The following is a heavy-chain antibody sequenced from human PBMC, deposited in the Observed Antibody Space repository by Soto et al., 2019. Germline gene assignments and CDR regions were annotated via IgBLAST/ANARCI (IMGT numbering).Heavy chain of an antibody. Sequence: CKGSGYSFVSYWIAWVRQMPGKGLEWMGSIYPGDSDTTYSPSIQGQVTISADKSSTTVYLQWNTLKASDTAVYYCAKTDGYEVEYWGQGTQVTVSS. D-gene: IGHD5-18*01. CDR2: IYPGDSDT. J-gene: IGHJ4*02. CDR1: GYSFVSYW. V-gene: IGHV5-51*01. CDR3: AKTDGYEVEY.